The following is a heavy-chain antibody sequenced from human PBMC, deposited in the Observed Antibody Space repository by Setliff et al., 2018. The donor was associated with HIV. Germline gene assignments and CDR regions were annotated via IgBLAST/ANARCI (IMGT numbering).Heavy chain of an antibody. CDR2: IYTSGST. D-gene: IGHD2-2*01. CDR3: ARVAPKGYQLLFSSV. V-gene: IGHV4-4*08. J-gene: IGHJ6*02. CDR1: GGSMNNYY. Sequence: SETLSLTCTVFGGSMNNYYWNWIRQSPGKALEWIGRIYTSGSTNYNPSLKSRVTISVDTSKNQFSLKLSSVTAADTAVYYCARVAPKGYQLLFSSVWGQGTTVTVSS.